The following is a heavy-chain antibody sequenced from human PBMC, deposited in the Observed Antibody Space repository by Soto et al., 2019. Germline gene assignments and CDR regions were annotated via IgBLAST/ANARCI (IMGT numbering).Heavy chain of an antibody. CDR2: IYYSGST. CDR3: AREVRGVIIYHYYMDV. Sequence: PSETLSLTCTVSGGSISSYYWSWIRQPPGKGLEWIGYIYYSGSTNYNPSLKSRVTISVDTSKNQFSLKLSSVTAADTAVYYCAREVRGVIIYHYYMDVWGKGTTVTVSS. D-gene: IGHD3-10*01. CDR1: GGSISSYY. J-gene: IGHJ6*03. V-gene: IGHV4-59*01.